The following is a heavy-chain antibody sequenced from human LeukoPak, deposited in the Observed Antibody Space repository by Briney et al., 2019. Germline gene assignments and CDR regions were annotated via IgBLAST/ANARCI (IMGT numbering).Heavy chain of an antibody. CDR1: GFTFINAW. CDR2: ISSSNSYT. J-gene: IGHJ4*02. Sequence: PGGSLRLSCAASGFTFINAWMSWIRQAPGKGLEWLSYISSSNSYTSYADSVKGRFTISRDNAKNSLYLQMNSLRVEDTAVYYCARTSSGYYSPLDHWGQGTLVTVSP. D-gene: IGHD3-22*01. CDR3: ARTSSGYYSPLDH. V-gene: IGHV3-11*03.